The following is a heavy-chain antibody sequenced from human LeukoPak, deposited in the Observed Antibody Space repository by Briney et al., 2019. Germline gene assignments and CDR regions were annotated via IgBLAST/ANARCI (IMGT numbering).Heavy chain of an antibody. D-gene: IGHD3-10*01. CDR2: INPSGGST. CDR3: ARDVNYYGSGSYCRYWFDP. J-gene: IGHJ5*02. V-gene: IGHV1-46*01. Sequence: GASVKVSCKASGYTFTSYYMHWVRQAPGQGLEWMGIINPSGGSTSYAQKFQGRVTMTRDTSTSTVYMELSSLRSEDTAVYYCARDVNYYGSGSYCRYWFDPWGQGTLVTVSS. CDR1: GYTFTSYY.